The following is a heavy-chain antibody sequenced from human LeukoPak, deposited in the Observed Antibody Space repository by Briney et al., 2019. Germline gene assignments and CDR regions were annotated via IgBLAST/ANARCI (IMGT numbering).Heavy chain of an antibody. Sequence: ASVKVSCKASGYTFTCYYIHWVRQAPGQGLEWMGFINPNTGGTSYAQKFQARVTMTRDTSISTAYMELSGLRSDDTAVYYCARRYDFWSGYPTAFDYWAQGTLVTVSS. D-gene: IGHD3-3*01. V-gene: IGHV1-2*02. J-gene: IGHJ4*02. CDR1: GYTFTCYY. CDR3: ARRYDFWSGYPTAFDY. CDR2: INPNTGGT.